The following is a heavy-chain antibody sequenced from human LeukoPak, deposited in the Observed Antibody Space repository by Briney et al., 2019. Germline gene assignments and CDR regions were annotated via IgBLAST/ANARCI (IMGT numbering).Heavy chain of an antibody. Sequence: PGGSLRLSCAASGFTFSSYSKNWVRQAPGKGLEWVSSISSSSSYIYYADSVKGRFTISRDDAKNSLYLQMNSLRAEDTAVYYCARYGTDYGMDVWGQGTTVTVSS. CDR2: ISSSSSYI. J-gene: IGHJ6*02. D-gene: IGHD4-17*01. V-gene: IGHV3-21*01. CDR1: GFTFSSYS. CDR3: ARYGTDYGMDV.